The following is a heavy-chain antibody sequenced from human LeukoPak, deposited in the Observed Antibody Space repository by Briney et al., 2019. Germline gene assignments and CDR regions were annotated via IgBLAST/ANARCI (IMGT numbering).Heavy chain of an antibody. CDR2: IYYSGST. J-gene: IGHJ6*03. V-gene: IGHV4-59*01. D-gene: IGHD6-6*01. CDR1: GGSISSYY. Sequence: SETLSLTCTVSGGSISSYYWSWIRQPPGKGLEWIGYIYYSGSTNYNPSLKSRVTISVDTSKNQFSLKLSSVTAADTAVYYCARYSSSFNYYYYMDVWGKGTTVTVSS. CDR3: ARYSSSFNYYYYMDV.